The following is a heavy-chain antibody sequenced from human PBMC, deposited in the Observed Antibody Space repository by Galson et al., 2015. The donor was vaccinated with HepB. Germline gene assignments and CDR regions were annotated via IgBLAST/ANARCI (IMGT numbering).Heavy chain of an antibody. Sequence: SVKVSCKASGYTFTSYTLHWVRQAPGQRLEWMGWINAGNANTQYSQKFQGRVTITRDTSASTAYMELSSLRSEDTAVYFCASGFCSGGSCYSQYFQHWGQGTLVTVSS. CDR1: GYTFTSYT. D-gene: IGHD2-15*01. V-gene: IGHV1-3*01. J-gene: IGHJ1*01. CDR2: INAGNANT. CDR3: ASGFCSGGSCYSQYFQH.